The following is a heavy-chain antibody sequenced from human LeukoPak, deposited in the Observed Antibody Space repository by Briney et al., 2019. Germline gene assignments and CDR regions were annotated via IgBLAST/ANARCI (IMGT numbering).Heavy chain of an antibody. CDR1: GYTFSSYG. Sequence: ASVKVSCKASGYTFSSYGISWVRQAPGQGLEWMGWISAYNGDTNYAQKFQGRVTMTTDTSTSTAYMGLRSLRSDDMAVYYCARESATVANFDYWGQGTLVTVSS. CDR3: ARESATVANFDY. D-gene: IGHD4-23*01. V-gene: IGHV1-18*03. J-gene: IGHJ4*02. CDR2: ISAYNGDT.